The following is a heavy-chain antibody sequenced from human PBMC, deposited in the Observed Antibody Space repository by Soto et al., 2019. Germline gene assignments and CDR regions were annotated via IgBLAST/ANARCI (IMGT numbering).Heavy chain of an antibody. V-gene: IGHV4-38-2*02. CDR2: ISHSRTT. Sequence: SETLSLTCLASGFPISSKYSWGWIRQPPGKGLEWIGSISHSRTTSYSASITSRVSISVDTSKNQVSLKLTSVTATDTAVYYCATVVIPGTRNTDFDSRGQGVSVTVSS. J-gene: IGHJ5*01. D-gene: IGHD2-21*01. CDR3: ATVVIPGTRNTDFDS. CDR1: GFPISSKYS.